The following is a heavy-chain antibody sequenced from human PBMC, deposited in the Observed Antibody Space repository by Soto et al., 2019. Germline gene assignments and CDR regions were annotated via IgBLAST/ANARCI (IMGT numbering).Heavy chain of an antibody. Sequence: SETLSLTCTVSGGTFSSYYWSWIRQPPGKGLEWIGYIYYSGSSTYNPSLNSRVATSEHPSKNLFSLNLSSVAAGDRAVYYCARRGPIVVLVPAAMRYNYYYMDVWGKGTTVTVSS. CDR3: ARRGPIVVLVPAAMRYNYYYMDV. D-gene: IGHD2-2*01. J-gene: IGHJ6*03. CDR2: IYYSGSS. V-gene: IGHV4-59*12. CDR1: GGTFSSYY.